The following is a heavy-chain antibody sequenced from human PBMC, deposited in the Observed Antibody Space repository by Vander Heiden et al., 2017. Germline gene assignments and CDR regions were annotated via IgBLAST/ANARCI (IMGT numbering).Heavy chain of an antibody. Sequence: EVQLVESGGGLIQPGGSLRLSCAASGFTVSSNYMSWVRQAPGKGLEWVSVIYSGGSTYYADSVKGRFTISRDNSKNTLYLQMNSLRAEDTAVYYCARGDYDSSGYRSHWGQGTLVTVSS. CDR1: GFTVSSNY. V-gene: IGHV3-53*01. D-gene: IGHD3-22*01. J-gene: IGHJ4*02. CDR2: IYSGGST. CDR3: ARGDYDSSGYRSH.